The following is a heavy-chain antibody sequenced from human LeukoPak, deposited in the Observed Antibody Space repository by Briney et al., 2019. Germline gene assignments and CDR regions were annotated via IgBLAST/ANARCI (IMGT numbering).Heavy chain of an antibody. Sequence: GGSLRLSCAASGFTFSSYAMSWVRQAPGKGLEWVSAISGSGGSTYYADSVKGRFTISRDNSKNTLYLQMNSLRAEDTAVYYCAKETSRDRSIAVAGTELDYRGQGTLVTVSS. J-gene: IGHJ4*02. CDR3: AKETSRDRSIAVAGTELDY. CDR2: ISGSGGST. D-gene: IGHD6-19*01. CDR1: GFTFSSYA. V-gene: IGHV3-23*01.